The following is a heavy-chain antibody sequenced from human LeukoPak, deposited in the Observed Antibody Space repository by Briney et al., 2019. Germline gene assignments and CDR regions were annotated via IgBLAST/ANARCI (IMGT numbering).Heavy chain of an antibody. CDR3: ARDKREECSGTSCYGDAFDV. J-gene: IGHJ3*01. Sequence: GGSLRLSCAASGFTVSSNYMNWVRQAPGKGPEWVSVIYSGGYTNYADSVKGRFTISRDNSKNTVYLQLNSLRTDDTAVYYCARDKREECSGTSCYGDAFDVWGQGTVVTVSS. CDR1: GFTVSSNY. D-gene: IGHD2-2*01. V-gene: IGHV3-66*02. CDR2: IYSGGYT.